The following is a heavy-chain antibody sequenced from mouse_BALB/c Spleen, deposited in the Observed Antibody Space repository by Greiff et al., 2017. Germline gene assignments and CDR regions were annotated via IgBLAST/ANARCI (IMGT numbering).Heavy chain of an antibody. D-gene: IGHD1-1*01. J-gene: IGHJ4*01. V-gene: IGHV1S127*01. CDR1: GYTFTSYW. Sequence: VQLQQSGAELVKPGASVKMSCKASGYTFTSYWMHWVKQRPGQGLEWIGVIDPSDSYTSYNQKFKGKATLTVDTSSSTAYMQLSSLTSEDSAVYYCTRRYYGSSYWNYYAMDYWGQGTSVTVSS. CDR2: IDPSDSYT. CDR3: TRRYYGSSYWNYYAMDY.